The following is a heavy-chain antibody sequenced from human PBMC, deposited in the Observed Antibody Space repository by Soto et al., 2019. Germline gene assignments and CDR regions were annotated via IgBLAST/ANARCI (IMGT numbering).Heavy chain of an antibody. CDR3: AKEDTSSGSLDY. CDR2: ISDSGATT. J-gene: IGHJ4*02. Sequence: GGSLILSCAASGFPFGENAMSWVRPAPGKGLEWVSGISDSGATTYYADSVRGRFTISRDNSKNTLYLQMKSLRAEDSASYYCAKEDTSSGSLDYWGQGALVTVSS. CDR1: GFPFGENA. D-gene: IGHD6-19*01. V-gene: IGHV3-23*01.